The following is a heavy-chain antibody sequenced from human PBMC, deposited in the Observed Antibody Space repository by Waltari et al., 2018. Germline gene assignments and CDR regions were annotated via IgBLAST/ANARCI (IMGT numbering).Heavy chain of an antibody. V-gene: IGHV3-33*01. Sequence: QVQLVESGGGVVQPGMSLRLSCAASGFTFSFYGMHWVRQAPGKGLEWVATIWYDGSNKYYGESVKGRLTVSRDNSKNTLFLQMDSLRAEDTAVYYCARGGPDNQESLDIWGRGTMVTVSS. CDR1: GFTFSFYG. J-gene: IGHJ3*02. CDR3: ARGGPDNQESLDI. CDR2: IWYDGSNK.